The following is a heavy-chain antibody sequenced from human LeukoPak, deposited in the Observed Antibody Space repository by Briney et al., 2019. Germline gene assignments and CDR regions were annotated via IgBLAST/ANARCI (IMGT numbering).Heavy chain of an antibody. J-gene: IGHJ4*02. Sequence: KPSETLSLTCPVSGGSISSYYWNWIRQPPGKGLEWIGEINHSGSTKYNPSLKSRVTTSVDTSKNQFSLKLSSVTAADTSVYYCARGYCRGGSCQVFDYWGQGTLVTVSS. CDR1: GGSISSYY. CDR3: ARGYCRGGSCQVFDY. V-gene: IGHV4-34*01. CDR2: INHSGST. D-gene: IGHD2-15*01.